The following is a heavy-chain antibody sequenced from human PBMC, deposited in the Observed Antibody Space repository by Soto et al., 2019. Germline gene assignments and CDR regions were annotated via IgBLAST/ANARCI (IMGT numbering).Heavy chain of an antibody. Sequence: PGGALRLSCAASGFTFSSYAMSWVRQAPGKGLEWVSAISGSGGSTYYADSVKGRFTISRDNSVFLDMNNLRVDDTATYYCARVRATDYEIDYWGQGALVTVSS. CDR3: ARVRATDYEIDY. D-gene: IGHD4-17*01. V-gene: IGHV3-23*01. CDR2: ISGSGGST. J-gene: IGHJ4*02. CDR1: GFTFSSYA.